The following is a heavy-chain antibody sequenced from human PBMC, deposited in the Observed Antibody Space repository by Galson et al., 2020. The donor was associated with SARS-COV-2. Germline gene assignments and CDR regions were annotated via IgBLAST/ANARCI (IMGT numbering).Heavy chain of an antibody. V-gene: IGHV3-30*03. D-gene: IGHD3-22*01. CDR3: ARDAFRYDDTHGSKANWFDP. Sequence: GGYLRLSCAASGFTFSTNGMHWVRQFPGKGLERVASISYDELTKFYLDSVKGRFTTSRDNFQNTLYLQMNSLRAEDTAVYYCARDAFRYDDTHGSKANWFDPWGQGTLVTVSS. J-gene: IGHJ5*02. CDR1: GFTFSTNG. CDR2: ISYDELTK.